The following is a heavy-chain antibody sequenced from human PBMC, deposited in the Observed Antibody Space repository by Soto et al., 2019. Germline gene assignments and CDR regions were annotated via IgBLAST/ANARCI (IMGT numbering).Heavy chain of an antibody. V-gene: IGHV4-30-4*01. CDR3: ARPPYDYVWGSCRYGSVY. CDR2: IYYSGST. J-gene: IGHJ4*02. D-gene: IGHD3-16*02. Sequence: PSETLSLTCTVSGGSISSGDYYWSWIRQPPGKGLEWIGYIYYSGSTYYNPSLKSRVTISVDTSKNQFSLKLTSVTAADTAVHYCARPPYDYVWGSCRYGSVYWYQGTLVTTSS. CDR1: GGSISSGDYY.